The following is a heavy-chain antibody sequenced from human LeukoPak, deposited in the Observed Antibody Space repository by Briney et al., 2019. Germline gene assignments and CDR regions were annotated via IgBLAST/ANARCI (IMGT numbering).Heavy chain of an antibody. Sequence: ASVKVSCKASGYTFTSYAMHWVRQAPGQRLEWMGWINAGNGNTRYSQKFQGRVTITRDTSASTAYMELSSLRSEDTAVYYCARDGTTVTTGDWFDPWGQGTLVTVSS. V-gene: IGHV1-3*01. CDR3: ARDGTTVTTGDWFDP. CDR1: GYTFTSYA. J-gene: IGHJ5*02. D-gene: IGHD4-17*01. CDR2: INAGNGNT.